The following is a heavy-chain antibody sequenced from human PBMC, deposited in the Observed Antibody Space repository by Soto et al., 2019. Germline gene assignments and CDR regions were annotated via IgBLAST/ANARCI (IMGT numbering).Heavy chain of an antibody. Sequence: SETLSLTCAVYGGSFSGYYWSWIRQPPGKGLEWIGEINHSGSTNYNPSLKSRVTISVDTSKNQFSLKLSSVTAADTAVYYCAITGDLAAFDIWGQGTMVTVSS. CDR3: AITGDLAAFDI. CDR1: GGSFSGYY. D-gene: IGHD7-27*01. J-gene: IGHJ3*02. V-gene: IGHV4-34*01. CDR2: INHSGST.